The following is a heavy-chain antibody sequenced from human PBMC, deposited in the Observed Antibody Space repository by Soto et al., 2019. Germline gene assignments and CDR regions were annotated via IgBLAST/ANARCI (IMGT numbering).Heavy chain of an antibody. CDR3: ERDFDTSWGPHYYYYYYGMDV. V-gene: IGHV1-69*13. Sequence: SVKVSCKASGGTFSSYAISWVRQAPGQGLEWMGGIIPIFGTANYAQKFQGRVTITADESTSTAYMELSSLRSEDTAVYYCERDFDTSWGPHYYYYYYGMDVWGQGTTVTVSS. D-gene: IGHD3-16*01. CDR1: GGTFSSYA. J-gene: IGHJ6*02. CDR2: IIPIFGTA.